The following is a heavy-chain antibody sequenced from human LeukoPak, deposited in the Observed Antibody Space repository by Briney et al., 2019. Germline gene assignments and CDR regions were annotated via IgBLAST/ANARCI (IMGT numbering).Heavy chain of an antibody. D-gene: IGHD3-3*01. CDR2: MDYSGST. CDR3: AFSLRRNAFDI. CDR1: GGSISDYY. V-gene: IGHV4-59*04. J-gene: IGHJ3*02. Sequence: SETLSLTCTVSGGSISDYYWTWIRQSPGTGLEWIGYMDYSGSTYYNPSLKSRVTISVDTSKNQFSLKLSSVTAADTAVYYCAFSLRRNAFDIWGQGTMVTVSS.